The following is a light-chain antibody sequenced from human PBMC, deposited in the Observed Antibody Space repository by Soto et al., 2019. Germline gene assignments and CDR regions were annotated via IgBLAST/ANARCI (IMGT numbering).Light chain of an antibody. V-gene: IGLV2-23*02. J-gene: IGLJ3*02. CDR3: CSYAGGRTFVV. CDR1: SSDFGSYNL. CDR2: EVS. Sequence: QSALSQPASVSGSPGQSVTISCTGTSSDFGSYNLVSWYHHHPGQAPKLVIYEVSKRPSVDSNRFSGSKSGNTASLTIAGLQPEDEGEYYCCSYAGGRTFVVFGGGTKLTVL.